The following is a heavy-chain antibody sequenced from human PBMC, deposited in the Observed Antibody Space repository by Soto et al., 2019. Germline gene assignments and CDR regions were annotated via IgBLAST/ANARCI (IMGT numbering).Heavy chain of an antibody. D-gene: IGHD2-2*01. Sequence: PGGSLRLSCAASGFTFSNAWMSWVRQAPGKGLEWVGRIKSKTDGGTTDYAAPVKGRFTISRDDSKNTLYLQMNSLKTEDTAVYYCTTDCSSTSCSDYYYYGMDVWGQGTTVTVSS. J-gene: IGHJ6*02. V-gene: IGHV3-15*01. CDR1: GFTFSNAW. CDR2: IKSKTDGGTT. CDR3: TTDCSSTSCSDYYYYGMDV.